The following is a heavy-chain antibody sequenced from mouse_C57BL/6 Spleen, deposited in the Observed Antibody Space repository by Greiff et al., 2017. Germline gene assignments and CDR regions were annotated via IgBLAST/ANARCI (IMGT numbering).Heavy chain of an antibody. V-gene: IGHV14-3*01. J-gene: IGHJ2*01. D-gene: IGHD2-4*01. CDR3: ARIGLDYDEEGRDFDY. CDR2: IDPANGNT. CDR1: GFNIKNTY. Sequence: VQLQQSVAELVRPGASVKLSCTASGFNIKNTYMHWVKQRPEQGLEWIGRIDPANGNTKYAPKFQGKATITADTSSNTAYLQLSSLTSDDTAIYYCARIGLDYDEEGRDFDYWGQGTTLTVSS.